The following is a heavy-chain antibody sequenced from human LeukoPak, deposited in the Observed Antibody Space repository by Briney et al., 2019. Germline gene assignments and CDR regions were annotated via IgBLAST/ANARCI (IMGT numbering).Heavy chain of an antibody. CDR2: ISSSSSYI. CDR1: GFTFSSYS. V-gene: IGHV3-21*01. D-gene: IGHD1-26*01. CDR3: ARMKLDGFDY. Sequence: GGSLRLSCVVSGFTFSSYSMNWVRQAPGKGLEWVSSISSSSSYIYYADSVKGRFTISRDNARNTLYLQMNSLRAEDTAVYYCARMKLDGFDYWGQGTLVTVSS. J-gene: IGHJ4*02.